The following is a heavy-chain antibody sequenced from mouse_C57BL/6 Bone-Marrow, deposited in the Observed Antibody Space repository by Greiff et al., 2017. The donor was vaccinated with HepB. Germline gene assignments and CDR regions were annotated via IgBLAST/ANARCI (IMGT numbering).Heavy chain of an antibody. CDR3: ASGLGKDY. CDR2: IDPANGNT. D-gene: IGHD4-1*01. V-gene: IGHV14-3*02. CDR1: GFNIKDTY. Sequence: EVQRVESGAELVKPGASVKLSCTASGFNIKDTYMNWVKQRPEQGLEWIGRIDPANGNTKYDPKFQGKATITADTSSNTAYLQLSSLTSEDTAVYSCASGLGKDYWGQGTTLTVTS. J-gene: IGHJ2*01.